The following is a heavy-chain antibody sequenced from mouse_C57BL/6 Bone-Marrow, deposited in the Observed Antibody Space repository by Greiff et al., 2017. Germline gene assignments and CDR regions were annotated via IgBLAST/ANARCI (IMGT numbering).Heavy chain of an antibody. J-gene: IGHJ2*01. D-gene: IGHD2-1*01. Sequence: DVQLQQSGPVLVKPGASVKMSCKASGYTFTDYYMNWVKQSHGKSLEWIGVINPYNGGTSYNQKFKGKATLTVDKSSSTAYMELNSLTSEDSAVYYCARGAVTDRYWGKGTTLTVSS. CDR3: ARGAVTDRY. CDR2: INPYNGGT. CDR1: GYTFTDYY. V-gene: IGHV1-19*01.